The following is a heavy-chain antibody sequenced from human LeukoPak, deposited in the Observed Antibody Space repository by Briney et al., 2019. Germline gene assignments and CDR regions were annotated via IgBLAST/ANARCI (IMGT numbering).Heavy chain of an antibody. CDR1: GGSFSGYY. CDR2: INHSGST. Sequence: PSETLSLTCAVYGGSFSGYYWSWIRQPPGKGLEWIGEINHSGSTNYNPSLKSRVTISVDTSKNQFSLKLSSVTAADAAVYYCARGNYDFWSGYSFFDYWGQGTLVTVSS. J-gene: IGHJ4*02. V-gene: IGHV4-34*01. CDR3: ARGNYDFWSGYSFFDY. D-gene: IGHD3-3*01.